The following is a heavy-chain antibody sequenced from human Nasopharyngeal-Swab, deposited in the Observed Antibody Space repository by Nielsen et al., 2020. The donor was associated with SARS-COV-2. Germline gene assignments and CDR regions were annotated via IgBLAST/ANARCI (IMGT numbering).Heavy chain of an antibody. CDR3: ASLASGCYCPYY. CDR2: IIGSGGGST. J-gene: IGHJ4*02. CDR1: GFSFSSYA. V-gene: IGHV3-23*01. Sequence: GGSLRLSCAASGFSFSSYAMSWVRQAPGKGLEWVSGIIGSGGGSTYYADSVKGRFTISRDNSKNTLYLQMNSLRAEDTAVYYCASLASGCYCPYYWGQGTLVTVPS. D-gene: IGHD1-26*01.